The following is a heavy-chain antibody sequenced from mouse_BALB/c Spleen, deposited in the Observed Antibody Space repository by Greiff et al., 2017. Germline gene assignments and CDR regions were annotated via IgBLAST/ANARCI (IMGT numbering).Heavy chain of an antibody. CDR2: IYPGSGST. Sequence: VQLQQSGPELVKPGASVKMSCKASGYTFTDYVISWVKQRTGQGLEWIGEIYPGSGSTYYNEKFKGKATLTADKSSNTAYMQLSSLTSEDSAVYFCARWFSFPYYFDYWGQGTTLTVSS. CDR3: ARWFSFPYYFDY. CDR1: GYTFTDYV. D-gene: IGHD2-12*01. J-gene: IGHJ2*01. V-gene: IGHV1-77*01.